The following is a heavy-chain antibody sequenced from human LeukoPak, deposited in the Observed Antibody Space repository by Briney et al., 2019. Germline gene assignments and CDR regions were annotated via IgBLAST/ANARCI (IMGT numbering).Heavy chain of an antibody. Sequence: RGSLRLSCAASGFTFSRYGMHWVRQAPGKGREWVANIWYEGSNRNYGDSVKGRFTISRDNFRNILYLQMDSLRVEDTAVYYCASDETGVADFWGQGTLVTVSS. CDR3: ASDETGVADF. D-gene: IGHD3-10*01. V-gene: IGHV3-33*01. CDR1: GFTFSRYG. CDR2: IWYEGSNR. J-gene: IGHJ4*02.